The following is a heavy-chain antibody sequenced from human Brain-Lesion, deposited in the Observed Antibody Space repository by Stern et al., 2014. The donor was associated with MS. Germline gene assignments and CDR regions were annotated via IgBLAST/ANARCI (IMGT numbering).Heavy chain of an antibody. CDR2: FDPEDGEK. D-gene: IGHD6-13*01. CDR3: ATGDFIQQLVPGPYYFYGMDV. V-gene: IGHV1-24*01. Sequence: VQLVESGAEVKKPGASVKVSCKVSGYTLTELSMHWVRQAPGKGLEWMGSFDPEDGEKIYAQNFQGRVTMTEDTSTDTAYMELSSLRSEDTAVYYCATGDFIQQLVPGPYYFYGMDVWGQGTTVTVSS. J-gene: IGHJ6*02. CDR1: GYTLTELS.